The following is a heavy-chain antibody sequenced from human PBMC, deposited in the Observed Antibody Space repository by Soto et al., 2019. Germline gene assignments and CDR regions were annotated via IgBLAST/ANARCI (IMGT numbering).Heavy chain of an antibody. CDR3: ARRVGYDFWKREDNWFDP. CDR2: IYYSGST. J-gene: IGHJ5*02. Sequence: QLQLQESGPGLVKPSETLSLTCTVSGGSISSSSYYWGWIRQPPGKGLEWIGSIYYSGSTYYNPSLKSRVTISVDTSKNQFSLKLSSVTAADTAVYYCARRVGYDFWKREDNWFDPWGQGTLVTVSS. D-gene: IGHD3-3*01. V-gene: IGHV4-39*01. CDR1: GGSISSSSYY.